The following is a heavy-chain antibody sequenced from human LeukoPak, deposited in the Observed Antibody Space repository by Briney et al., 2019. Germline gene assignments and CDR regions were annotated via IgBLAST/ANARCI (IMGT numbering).Heavy chain of an antibody. V-gene: IGHV3-30*18. CDR2: ISYDGSNK. Sequence: GRSLRLSCAASGFTLSSYGMLWVRQAPGKGLEWVAVISYDGSNKYYADSVRGRFTISRDNSKNTLYLQMNSLRAEDTAVYYCAKDLAGGRRFGYYFDYWGQGTLVTVSS. J-gene: IGHJ4*02. CDR3: AKDLAGGRRFGYYFDY. D-gene: IGHD3-16*01. CDR1: GFTLSSYG.